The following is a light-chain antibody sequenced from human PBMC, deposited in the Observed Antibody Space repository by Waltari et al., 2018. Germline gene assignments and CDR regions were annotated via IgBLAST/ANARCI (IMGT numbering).Light chain of an antibody. V-gene: IGKV3-20*01. Sequence: DIVLTQSPGILSLSPGEGATLSCRASQGTSRSSLAWYQQKPGQAPRLVIYGTSNRATGIPDRFRGSGSGTDFTLTISRLEPEDFAVYYCQQYGSLFGGGTKVEIK. J-gene: IGKJ4*01. CDR3: QQYGSL. CDR2: GTS. CDR1: QGTSRSS.